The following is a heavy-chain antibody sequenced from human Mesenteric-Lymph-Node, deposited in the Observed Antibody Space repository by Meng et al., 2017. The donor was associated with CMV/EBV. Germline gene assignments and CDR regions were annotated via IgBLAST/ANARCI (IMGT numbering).Heavy chain of an antibody. D-gene: IGHD2-15*01. J-gene: IGHJ3*01. V-gene: IGHV3-66*02. CDR1: GFMFSNNV. CDR2: MYSGGST. CDR3: ARDITGGLDAFDV. Sequence: GESLKISCAASGFMFSNNVMNWVRQAPGKGLEWVSVMYSGGSTYFADSVEGRFTISRDDSKNILYLHMNSLTIEDTARYFCARDITGGLDAFDVWGQGTMVTVSS.